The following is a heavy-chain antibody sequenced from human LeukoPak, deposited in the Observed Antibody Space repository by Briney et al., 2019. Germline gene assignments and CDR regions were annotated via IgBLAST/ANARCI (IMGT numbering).Heavy chain of an antibody. Sequence: SETLSLTCTVSGGSISGYYWNWIRQPAGKRLEWIGRIYTTRSTNYNPSLKSRVTMSVDTSKNQFSLRLSSVTAADTAVYYCARDLVAVFGLWYFDLWGRGTLVTVSS. CDR3: ARDLVAVFGLWYFDL. V-gene: IGHV4-4*07. CDR1: GGSISGYY. J-gene: IGHJ2*01. D-gene: IGHD3-16*01. CDR2: IYTTRST.